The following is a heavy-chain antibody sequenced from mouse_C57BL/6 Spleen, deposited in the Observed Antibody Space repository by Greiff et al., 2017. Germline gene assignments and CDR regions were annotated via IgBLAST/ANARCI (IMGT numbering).Heavy chain of an antibody. J-gene: IGHJ1*03. V-gene: IGHV1-42*01. CDR2: INPSTGGT. CDR3: ARGDYDESYWYFDV. CDR1: GYSFTGYY. D-gene: IGHD2-4*01. Sequence: VQLQQSGPELVKPGASVKISCKASGYSFTGYYMNWVKQSPEKSLEWIGEINPSTGGTTYNQKFKAKATLTVDKSSSTAYMQLKSLTSEDSAVYYCARGDYDESYWYFDVWGTGTTVTVSS.